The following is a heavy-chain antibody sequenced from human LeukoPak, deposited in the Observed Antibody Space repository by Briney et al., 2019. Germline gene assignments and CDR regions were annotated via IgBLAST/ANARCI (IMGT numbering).Heavy chain of an antibody. D-gene: IGHD5-24*01. CDR1: GGSISSYY. V-gene: IGHV4-59*01. CDR3: ARGGSRDGYNRPLDY. CDR2: IYYSGST. J-gene: IGHJ4*02. Sequence: PSETLSLTCTVSGGSISSYYWSWIRQPPGKGLEWIGYIYYSGSTNYNPSLKSRVTISVDTSKNQFSLKLSSVTAADTAVYYCARGGSRDGYNRPLDYWGQGTLVTVSS.